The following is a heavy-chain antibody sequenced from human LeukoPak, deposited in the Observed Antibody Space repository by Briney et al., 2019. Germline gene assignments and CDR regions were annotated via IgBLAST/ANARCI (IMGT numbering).Heavy chain of an antibody. D-gene: IGHD1-20*01. CDR2: IFHTGST. CDR3: ARVRYNWNRDFDY. Sequence: SETLSLTCTVSGYSLTSGHFWGWIRQPPGKGLEWIGSIFHTGSTYYNPSLKSRVTFSVDTSKNQFSLRLNSVTAADTALYYCARVRYNWNRDFDYWGQGTLVTVSS. V-gene: IGHV4-38-2*02. J-gene: IGHJ4*02. CDR1: GYSLTSGHF.